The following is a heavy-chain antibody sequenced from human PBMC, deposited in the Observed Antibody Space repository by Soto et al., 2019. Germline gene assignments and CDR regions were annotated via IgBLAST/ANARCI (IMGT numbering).Heavy chain of an antibody. CDR2: ISYDGSNK. J-gene: IGHJ6*02. V-gene: IGHV3-30*18. CDR3: AKDRRYRRSTSSSYYYGMDD. Sequence: GGSLRLSCAASGFTFSSYGMHWVRQAPGKGLEWVAGISYDGSNKYYADSVKGRFAISRDNHKNTLYLQLNSLRDEHTAVYYCAKDRRYRRSTSSSYYYGMDDWDPGRTVTIS. D-gene: IGHD2-2*01. CDR1: GFTFSSYG.